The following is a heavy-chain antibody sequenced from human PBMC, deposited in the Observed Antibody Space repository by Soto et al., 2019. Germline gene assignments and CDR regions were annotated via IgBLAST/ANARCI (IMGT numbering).Heavy chain of an antibody. CDR2: IWYDGSNK. CDR1: GFTFSSYG. Sequence: GGSLRLSCAAAGFTFSSYGMHWVRQAPGKGLEWVAVIWYDGSNKYYEDSVKGRFTISRDNSKNTLYLQMNSLRAEDTAVYYCARGLTQGQTYYYDSSGYNDAFDIWGQRTMVTVSS. J-gene: IGHJ3*02. V-gene: IGHV3-33*01. CDR3: ARGLTQGQTYYYDSSGYNDAFDI. D-gene: IGHD3-22*01.